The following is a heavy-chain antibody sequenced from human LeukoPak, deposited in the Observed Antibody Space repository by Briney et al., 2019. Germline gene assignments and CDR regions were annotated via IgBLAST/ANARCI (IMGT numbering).Heavy chain of an antibody. J-gene: IGHJ4*02. CDR3: ATKQWLAPPPDS. D-gene: IGHD6-19*01. Sequence: PVGSPRLSCAASGFTFSKYWMLWVRQAPGKGLESVSRINTDGTVTTYADSVKGRFTVSRDNADNTMFLQMNSVRDEDTAVYYCATKQWLAPPPDSWGQGTPVTVSS. CDR2: INTDGTVT. CDR1: GFTFSKYW. V-gene: IGHV3-74*01.